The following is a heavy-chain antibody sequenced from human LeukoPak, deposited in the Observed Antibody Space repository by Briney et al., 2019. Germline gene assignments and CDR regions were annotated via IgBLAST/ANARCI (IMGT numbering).Heavy chain of an antibody. J-gene: IGHJ4*02. CDR2: ISESDSDT. CDR3: AKTQSGTYSYFDH. CDR1: GFTFRNYG. D-gene: IGHD1-26*01. V-gene: IGHV3-23*01. Sequence: GGSLRLSCAASGFTFRNYGMHWVRQAPGKGLEWVSVISESDSDTYYADSVKGRFTISRDTSTDTLFLQLSSLRAEDTAVYYCAKTQSGTYSYFDHWGQGALVTVSS.